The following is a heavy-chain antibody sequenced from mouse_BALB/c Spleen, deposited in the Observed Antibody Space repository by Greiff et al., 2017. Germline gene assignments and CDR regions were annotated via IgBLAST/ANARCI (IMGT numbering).Heavy chain of an antibody. Sequence: VQGVESGPGLVAPSQSLSITCTVSGFSLTGYGVNWVRQPPGKGLEWLGMIWGDGSTDYNSALKSRLSISKDNSKSQVFLKMNSLQTDDTARYYCARADGYYDYFDYWGQGTTLTVSS. CDR3: ARADGYYDYFDY. CDR1: GFSLTGYG. CDR2: IWGDGST. V-gene: IGHV2-6-7*01. J-gene: IGHJ2*01. D-gene: IGHD2-3*01.